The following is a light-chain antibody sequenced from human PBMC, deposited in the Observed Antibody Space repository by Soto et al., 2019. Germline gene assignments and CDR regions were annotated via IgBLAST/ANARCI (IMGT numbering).Light chain of an antibody. V-gene: IGLV2-14*01. CDR3: ISYTGSSTSYV. CDR1: RSDIGSYNY. J-gene: IGLJ1*01. CDR2: GVS. Sequence: QSAVTQPASVSGSPGQSITISCRGTRSDIGSYNYVAWYQQFPGKTPKILIYGVSNRPSGVSSRFSGSKSGNTASLTISGLQAEDEADYYCISYTGSSTSYVFGSGTKV.